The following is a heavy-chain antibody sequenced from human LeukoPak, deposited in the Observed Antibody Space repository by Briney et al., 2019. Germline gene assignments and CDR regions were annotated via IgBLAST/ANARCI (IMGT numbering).Heavy chain of an antibody. CDR3: ARDVWFGELCPPGY. CDR1: GFTFSSYA. Sequence: GGSLRLSCAASGFTFSSYAMHWVRQAPGKGLEWVAVISYDGSNKYYADSVKGRFTISRDNSKNTLYLQMNSLRAEDTAVYYCARDVWFGELCPPGYWGQGTLVTVSS. D-gene: IGHD3-10*01. J-gene: IGHJ4*02. CDR2: ISYDGSNK. V-gene: IGHV3-30-3*01.